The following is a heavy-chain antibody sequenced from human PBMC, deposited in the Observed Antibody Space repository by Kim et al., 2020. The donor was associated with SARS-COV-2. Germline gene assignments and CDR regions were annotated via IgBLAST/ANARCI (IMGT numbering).Heavy chain of an antibody. CDR1: GFTFSSYA. CDR3: VNGSWNFPYFTY. D-gene: IGHD1-7*01. Sequence: GGSLRLSCSASGFTFSSYAMHWVRQAPGKGLEYVSTISSNGDNTHYADSVKGRFTISRDNSKNTLFLQMSSLRVEDTAVYYCVNGSWNFPYFTYWGQGTLVTVSS. J-gene: IGHJ4*02. V-gene: IGHV3-64D*09. CDR2: ISSNGDNT.